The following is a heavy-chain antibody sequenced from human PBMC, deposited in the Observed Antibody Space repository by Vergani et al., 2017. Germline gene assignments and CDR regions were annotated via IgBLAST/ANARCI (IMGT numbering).Heavy chain of an antibody. CDR2: ISFNSLTV. Sequence: EVELVDSGGKVVRPGGSLRLSCVASGFRFDQFGMMWVRQSPGKGPEWVAGISFNSLTVGYSESVEGRFTISRDNSKKSLFLQMSNVRAEDTASYHCARGGLYSFYYFMNVWGNGTTVKVSS. V-gene: IGHV3-20*01. J-gene: IGHJ6*03. CDR3: ARGGLYSFYYFMNV. CDR1: GFRFDQFG. D-gene: IGHD2/OR15-2a*01.